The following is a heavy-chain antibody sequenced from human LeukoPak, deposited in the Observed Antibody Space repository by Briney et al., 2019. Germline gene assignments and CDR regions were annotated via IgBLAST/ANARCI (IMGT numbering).Heavy chain of an antibody. CDR3: ARVLRRENWFDP. D-gene: IGHD3-16*01. V-gene: IGHV1-2*02. J-gene: IGHJ5*02. Sequence: ASVKVSCKASGYTFTGYYMHWVRQAPGQGLEWMGWINPNSGGTNYAQKFQGRVTMTRDTSISTAYMELSRLRSDDTAVYYYARVLRRENWFDPWGQGTLVTVSS. CDR1: GYTFTGYY. CDR2: INPNSGGT.